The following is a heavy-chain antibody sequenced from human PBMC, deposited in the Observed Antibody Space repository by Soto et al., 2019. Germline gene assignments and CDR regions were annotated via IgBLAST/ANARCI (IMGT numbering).Heavy chain of an antibody. V-gene: IGHV3-7*05. CDR3: ARRAGHCWSGYCRDYYYGMXV. J-gene: IGHJ6*02. Sequence: GGSLRLSCAASGFTFSSYWMSWVRQAPGKGLEWVANIKQDGSEKYYVDSVKGRFTISRDNAKNSLYLQMNSLRAEDTAVYYCARRAGHCWSGYCRDYYYGMXVWGQVTTVTVSS. CDR1: GFTFSSYW. D-gene: IGHD3-3*01. CDR2: IKQDGSEK.